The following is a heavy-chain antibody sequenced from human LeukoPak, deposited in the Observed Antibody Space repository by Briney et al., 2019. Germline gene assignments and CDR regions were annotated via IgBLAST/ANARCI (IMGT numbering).Heavy chain of an antibody. Sequence: GGSLRLSCAASGFSFGSYPMGWVRQAPGKGLEWVSGISAGGDDTYHADPLRGRFTISRDNSKNTLYLQMNSLRAEDTAEYYCARDGHYDILTGYFQDWGQGTLVTVSS. J-gene: IGHJ1*01. CDR2: ISAGGDDT. V-gene: IGHV3-23*01. CDR1: GFSFGSYP. D-gene: IGHD3-9*01. CDR3: ARDGHYDILTGYFQD.